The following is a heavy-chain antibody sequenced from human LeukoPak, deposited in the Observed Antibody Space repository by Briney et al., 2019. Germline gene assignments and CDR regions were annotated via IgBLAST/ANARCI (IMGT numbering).Heavy chain of an antibody. CDR3: AKTDDFSFGF. V-gene: IGHV3-23*01. Sequence: GGSLRLSCAASGLTFNIYAVSWVRQAPGNGLEWVSLILSSGSTTYYADSVKGRFTISRDNSKNTLYLQMNSLRAEDTAVYYCAKTDDFSFGFWGQGTLVTVSS. CDR1: GLTFNIYA. J-gene: IGHJ1*01. CDR2: ILSSGSTT. D-gene: IGHD3-16*01.